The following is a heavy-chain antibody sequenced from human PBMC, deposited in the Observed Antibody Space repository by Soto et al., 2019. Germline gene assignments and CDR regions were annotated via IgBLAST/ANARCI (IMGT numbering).Heavy chain of an antibody. Sequence: GESLKIACKGSGYSFTSYWISWVRQMPGKGLEWMGRIDPSDSYTNYSPSFQGHVTISADKSISTAYLQWSSLKASGTAMYYCARRKIAAAVDNWFDPWGQGTLVTVSS. J-gene: IGHJ5*02. D-gene: IGHD6-13*01. CDR2: IDPSDSYT. CDR3: ARRKIAAAVDNWFDP. V-gene: IGHV5-10-1*01. CDR1: GYSFTSYW.